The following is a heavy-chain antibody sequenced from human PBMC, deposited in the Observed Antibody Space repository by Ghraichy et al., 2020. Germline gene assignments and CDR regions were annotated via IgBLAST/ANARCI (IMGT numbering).Heavy chain of an antibody. CDR3: ARGVGVMGWFDP. V-gene: IGHV4-59*01. Sequence: SQTLSLTCTVSGGSISSYYWSWIRQPPGKGLEWIGYIYYSGSTNYNPSLKSRVTISVDTSKNQFSLKLSSVTAADTAVYYWARGVGVMGWFDPWGQGTLVTVSS. CDR1: GGSISSYY. CDR2: IYYSGST. D-gene: IGHD3-16*01. J-gene: IGHJ5*02.